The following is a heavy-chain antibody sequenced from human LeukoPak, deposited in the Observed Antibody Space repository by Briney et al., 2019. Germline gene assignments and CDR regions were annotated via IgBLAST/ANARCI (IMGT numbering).Heavy chain of an antibody. V-gene: IGHV3-21*01. J-gene: IGHJ6*02. CDR2: ISSSSSYI. CDR3: ARDYSIGWSPSIGYYYYGMDV. Sequence: GGSLRLSCAASGFTFSSYSRNWVRQAPGKGLEWVSSISSSSSYIYYADSVKGRFTISRDNAKNSLYLQMNSLRAEDTAVYYCARDYSIGWSPSIGYYYYGMDVWGQGTTVSVSS. CDR1: GFTFSSYS. D-gene: IGHD6-19*01.